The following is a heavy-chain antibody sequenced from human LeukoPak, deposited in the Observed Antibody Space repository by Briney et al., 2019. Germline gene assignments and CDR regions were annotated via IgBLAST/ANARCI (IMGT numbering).Heavy chain of an antibody. CDR3: ARVRAYYYDSSGPYFDY. D-gene: IGHD3-22*01. Sequence: GASVKVSCKASGYTFTSYYMHWVRQAPGQGLEWMGIINPSGGSTSYVQKFQGRVTMTRDTSTSTVYMELSSLRSEDTAVYYCARVRAYYYDSSGPYFDYWGQGTLVTVSS. CDR2: INPSGGST. CDR1: GYTFTSYY. V-gene: IGHV1-46*01. J-gene: IGHJ4*02.